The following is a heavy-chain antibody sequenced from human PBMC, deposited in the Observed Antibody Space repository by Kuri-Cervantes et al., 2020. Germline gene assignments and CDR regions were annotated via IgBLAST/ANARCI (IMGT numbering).Heavy chain of an antibody. V-gene: IGHV4-31*03. D-gene: IGHD3-22*01. Sequence: SETLSLTCTVSGGSISSGGYYWSWIRQHPGKGLEWIGYTYYNGSTYYNPSLKSRVTISVDTSKNQFSLKLSSVTAADTAVYYCARGGYYYDSSGSLDYWGQGTLVTVSS. CDR2: TYYNGST. CDR3: ARGGYYYDSSGSLDY. CDR1: GGSISSGGYY. J-gene: IGHJ4*02.